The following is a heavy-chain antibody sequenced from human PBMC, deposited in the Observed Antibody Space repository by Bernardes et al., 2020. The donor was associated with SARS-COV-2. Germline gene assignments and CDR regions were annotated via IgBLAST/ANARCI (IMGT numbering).Heavy chain of an antibody. CDR2: IKQDGSEK. CDR1: GFTFSSYW. J-gene: IGHJ2*01. D-gene: IGHD5-12*01. CDR3: ARLAGGGYSGYGYSWYFDL. Sequence: GGSLSLSCAASGFTFSSYWMGWVRPAPGKGLEWVANIKQDGSEKYYVDSVKGRFTISRDNAKNLLFLQMNSLRAEDTAVYYCARLAGGGYSGYGYSWYFDLWGRGTLVTVSS. V-gene: IGHV3-7*01.